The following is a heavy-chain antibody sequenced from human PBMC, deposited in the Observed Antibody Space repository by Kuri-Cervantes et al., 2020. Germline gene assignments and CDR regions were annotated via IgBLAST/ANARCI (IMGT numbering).Heavy chain of an antibody. CDR1: GYTFTGYC. V-gene: IGHV1-2*04. Sequence: ASVKVSCKASGYTFTGYCIHWVRQAPGQGLEWMGWINPNSGGTNCAQKFQGWVTVTRDTSIDTAYMELSRLTSDDTAVYYCAKDYSSSYSYYYMDVWGEGTTVTVSS. CDR2: INPNSGGT. D-gene: IGHD6-6*01. CDR3: AKDYSSSYSYYYMDV. J-gene: IGHJ6*03.